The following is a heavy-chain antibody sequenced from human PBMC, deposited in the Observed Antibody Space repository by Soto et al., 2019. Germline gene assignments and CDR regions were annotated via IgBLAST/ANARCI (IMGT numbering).Heavy chain of an antibody. V-gene: IGHV1-69*13. CDR1: GGTFSSYA. CDR2: IIPIFGTA. J-gene: IGHJ3*02. D-gene: IGHD2-15*01. Sequence: ASVKVSCKASGGTFSSYAISWVRQAPGQGLEWMGGIIPIFGTANYAQKFQGRVTITADESTSTAYMELSSLRSEDTAVYYCARGAATVVPYAFDICGQGTMVTVSS. CDR3: ARGAATVVPYAFDI.